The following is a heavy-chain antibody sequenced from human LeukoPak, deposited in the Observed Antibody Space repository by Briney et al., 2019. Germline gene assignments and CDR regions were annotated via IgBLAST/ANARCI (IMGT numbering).Heavy chain of an antibody. CDR1: GYSFTSYW. Sequence: GASLQISCKGSGYSFTSYWIGWVRQLPGKGLEWMGIIYPGDSDTRYSPSFQGQVTISADKSISTAYLQWSSLKASDTAMYYCARLERFCSGGTCYFGYWGQGTLVTVSS. D-gene: IGHD2-15*01. CDR3: ARLERFCSGGTCYFGY. CDR2: IYPGDSDT. J-gene: IGHJ4*02. V-gene: IGHV5-51*01.